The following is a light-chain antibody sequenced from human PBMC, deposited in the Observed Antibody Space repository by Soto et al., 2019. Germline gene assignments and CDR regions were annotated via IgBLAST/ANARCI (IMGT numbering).Light chain of an antibody. Sequence: QSALTQPASVSGSPGQSVTISCTGTSSDVGGFNYVSWYQQHPGKAPKLMIYDVNIRHSGVSNRFSGSKSGNTAALTISGLQAEDEAEYYCNSYGSITAVFGTGTKLTVL. J-gene: IGLJ1*01. V-gene: IGLV2-14*03. CDR3: NSYGSITAV. CDR1: SSDVGGFNY. CDR2: DVN.